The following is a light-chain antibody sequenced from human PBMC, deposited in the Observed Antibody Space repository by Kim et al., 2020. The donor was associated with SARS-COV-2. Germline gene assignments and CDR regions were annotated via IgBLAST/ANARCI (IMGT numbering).Light chain of an antibody. CDR3: QQYNNWLT. Sequence: SLYPGDTAIVSCRASQSVSSSLAWYQQKRGQPPRLLMYGASTRAAGIPARFSGSGSGTDFTLTITRLQSEDFAIYFCQQYNNWLTFGGGTKVDIK. CDR2: GAS. J-gene: IGKJ4*01. CDR1: QSVSSS. V-gene: IGKV3D-15*01.